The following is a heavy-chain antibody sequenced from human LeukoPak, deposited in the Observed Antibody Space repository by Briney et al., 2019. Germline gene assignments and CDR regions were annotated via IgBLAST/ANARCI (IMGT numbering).Heavy chain of an antibody. D-gene: IGHD4-17*01. CDR1: GGTFSSYA. J-gene: IGHJ1*01. Sequence: SVKVSCKASGGTFSSYAISWVRQAPGQGLEWMGGIIPIFGTANYAQKFQGRVTITADESTSTAYMELSSLRSEDTAMYYCARKTDGDYQYFQHWGQGTLVTVSS. CDR2: IIPIFGTA. CDR3: ARKTDGDYQYFQH. V-gene: IGHV1-69*01.